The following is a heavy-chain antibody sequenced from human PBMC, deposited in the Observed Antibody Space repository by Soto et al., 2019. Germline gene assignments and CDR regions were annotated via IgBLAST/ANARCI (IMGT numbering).Heavy chain of an antibody. CDR3: TRYCSGGSCKRGAFDI. CDR2: IRSKANSYAT. J-gene: IGHJ3*02. D-gene: IGHD2-15*01. CDR1: GFTFSGSA. Sequence: EVQLVESRGGLVQPGGSLKLSCAASGFTFSGSAMHWVRQASGKGLEWVGRIRSKANSYATAYAASVKGRFTISRDDSKNTAYLQMNSLKTEDTAVYYCTRYCSGGSCKRGAFDIWGQGTMVTVSS. V-gene: IGHV3-73*02.